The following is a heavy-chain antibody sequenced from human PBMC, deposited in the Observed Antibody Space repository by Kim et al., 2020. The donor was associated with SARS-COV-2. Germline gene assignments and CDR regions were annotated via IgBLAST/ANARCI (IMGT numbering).Heavy chain of an antibody. CDR3: AKDPYYYDSSGYFHPPYYFDY. Sequence: FTISRDNSKNTLYLQMNSLRAEDTAVYYCAKDPYYYDSSGYFHPPYYFDYWGQGTLVTVSS. J-gene: IGHJ4*02. D-gene: IGHD3-22*01. V-gene: IGHV3-30*02.